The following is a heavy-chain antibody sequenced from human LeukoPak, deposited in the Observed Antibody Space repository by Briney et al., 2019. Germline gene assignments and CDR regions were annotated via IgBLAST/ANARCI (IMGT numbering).Heavy chain of an antibody. Sequence: SSETLSLTCTVSGGSVSSSRYYWSWIRQPPGRGLEWIGYVYYSGSTNYNPSFKSRITISVDTSRNQFSLQLSSVTAADTAVYYCARIHRYCSGGACCVLDNWGQGTLVAVSS. J-gene: IGHJ4*02. CDR3: ARIHRYCSGGACCVLDN. V-gene: IGHV4-61*01. D-gene: IGHD2-15*01. CDR1: GGSVSSSRYY. CDR2: VYYSGST.